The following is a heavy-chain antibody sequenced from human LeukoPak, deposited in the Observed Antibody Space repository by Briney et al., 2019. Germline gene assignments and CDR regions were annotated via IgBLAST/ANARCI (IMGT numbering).Heavy chain of an antibody. J-gene: IGHJ4*02. CDR3: ARDESSGWLDY. CDR2: IYSGGST. Sequence: GGSLRLSCEASGFTVSSNYMSWVRQAPGKGLEWVSVIYSGGSTYYADSVKGRFTMSRDNSKNTLYLQMNSLRAEDTAEYYCARDESSGWLDYWGQGTLVTVSS. D-gene: IGHD6-19*01. V-gene: IGHV3-66*01. CDR1: GFTVSSNY.